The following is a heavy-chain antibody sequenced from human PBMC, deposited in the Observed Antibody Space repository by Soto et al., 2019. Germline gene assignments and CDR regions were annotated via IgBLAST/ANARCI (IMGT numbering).Heavy chain of an antibody. J-gene: IGHJ6*02. Sequence: QVQLVQSGAEVKKPGSSVKVSCKASGGTFSSYAITWVRQAPGQGLEWMGGISPIFGTANYAQKFQGRVTITADESTSPAYMELSSLRSEDTAVYYCAAGWVPTTYYYYGMAVWGQGTTVTVSS. CDR3: AAGWVPTTYYYYGMAV. CDR1: GGTFSSYA. V-gene: IGHV1-69*01. CDR2: ISPIFGTA. D-gene: IGHD1-7*01.